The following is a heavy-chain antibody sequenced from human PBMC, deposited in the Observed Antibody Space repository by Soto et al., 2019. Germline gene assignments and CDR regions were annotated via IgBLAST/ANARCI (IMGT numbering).Heavy chain of an antibody. J-gene: IGHJ4*02. CDR3: ARGVGISWYFSYFDY. D-gene: IGHD6-13*01. CDR2: IYYGST. CDR1: AGGSISSGDSY. Sequence: QVQLQESGPGLVKPSQTLSLTCTVSAGGSISSGDSYWSWIRQHPGKGLEYIGHIYYGSTYYNPSLKSRVSISVDTSKNQFSLNLNSVTAADTAVYYCARGVGISWYFSYFDYWGQGTLVSVSS. V-gene: IGHV4-31*03.